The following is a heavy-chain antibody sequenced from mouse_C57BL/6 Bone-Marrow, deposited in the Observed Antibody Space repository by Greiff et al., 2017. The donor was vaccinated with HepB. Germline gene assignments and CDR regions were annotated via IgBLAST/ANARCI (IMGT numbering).Heavy chain of an antibody. J-gene: IGHJ3*01. Sequence: EVQLQQSGAELVRPGASVKLSCTASGFNIKDDYMHWVKQRPEQGLEWIGWIDPENGDTEYASKFQGKATITADTSSNTAYLQLSSLTSEDTAVYYCTPWDWFAYWGQGTLVTVSA. D-gene: IGHD4-1*01. CDR3: TPWDWFAY. CDR2: IDPENGDT. CDR1: GFNIKDDY. V-gene: IGHV14-4*01.